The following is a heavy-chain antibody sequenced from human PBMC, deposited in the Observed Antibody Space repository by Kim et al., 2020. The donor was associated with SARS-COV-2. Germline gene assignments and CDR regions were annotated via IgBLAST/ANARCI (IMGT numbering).Heavy chain of an antibody. V-gene: IGHV4-59*01. J-gene: IGHJ6*02. CDR3: ASAVAGYSSSWGPYYYGMDV. CDR1: GGSISSYY. Sequence: SETLSLTCTVSGGSISSYYWSWIRQPPGKGLEWIGYIYYSGSTNYNPSLKSRVTISVDTSKNQFSLKLSSVTAADTAVYYCASAVAGYSSSWGPYYYGMDVWGQGTTVTVSS. D-gene: IGHD6-13*01. CDR2: IYYSGST.